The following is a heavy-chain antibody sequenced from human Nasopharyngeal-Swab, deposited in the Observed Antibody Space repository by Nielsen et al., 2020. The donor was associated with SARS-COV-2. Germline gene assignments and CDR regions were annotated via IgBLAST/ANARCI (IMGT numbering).Heavy chain of an antibody. D-gene: IGHD3-22*01. V-gene: IGHV3-21*01. CDR2: ISSSSSYI. Sequence: GGSLRLSCAASGLTFSSYSMNWVRQAPGKGLEWVSSISSSSSYIYYADPVKGRFTISRDNAKNSLYLQMNSLRAEDTAVYYCARGSYYYDSSGYYDYWGQGTLVTVSS. CDR1: GLTFSSYS. J-gene: IGHJ4*02. CDR3: ARGSYYYDSSGYYDY.